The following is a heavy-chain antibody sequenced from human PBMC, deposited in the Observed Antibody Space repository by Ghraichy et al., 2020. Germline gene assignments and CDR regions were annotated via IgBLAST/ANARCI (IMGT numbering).Heavy chain of an antibody. Sequence: GGSLRLSCAASGFTFSSYWMSWVRQAPGKGLEWVANIKEDGSEKQYVESVKGRFTISRDNAKNSLYLQMNSLRAEDTAVYYYARDYDSISYFYNYWGQGTLVTVSS. D-gene: IGHD3-22*01. CDR2: IKEDGSEK. J-gene: IGHJ4*02. V-gene: IGHV3-7*01. CDR1: GFTFSSYW. CDR3: ARDYDSISYFYNY.